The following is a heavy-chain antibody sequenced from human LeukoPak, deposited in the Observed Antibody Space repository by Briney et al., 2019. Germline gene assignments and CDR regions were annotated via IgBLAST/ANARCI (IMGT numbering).Heavy chain of an antibody. CDR3: AQDLAYIGFDN. V-gene: IGHV3-23*01. Sequence: GGSLRLSCAASGFTFSSYEMNWVRQAPGKGLEWVSGISPSGDITYYADSVKGRFTISRDNSKNTVYLQMDSLRFEDAAVYYCAQDLAYIGFDNWGQGTLVTVSS. CDR1: GFTFSSYE. D-gene: IGHD1-1*01. CDR2: ISPSGDIT. J-gene: IGHJ4*02.